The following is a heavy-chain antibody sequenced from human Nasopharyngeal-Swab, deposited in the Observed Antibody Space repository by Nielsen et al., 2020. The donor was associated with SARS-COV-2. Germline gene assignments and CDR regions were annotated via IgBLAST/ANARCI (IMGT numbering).Heavy chain of an antibody. J-gene: IGHJ5*02. CDR2: ISAYNGNT. V-gene: IGHV1-18*01. CDR1: GYTFTSYG. CDR3: ARDLPLGYCSSTSCYGWVGPYNWFDP. Sequence: ASVKVSCKASGYTFTSYGISWVRQAPGQGLEWMGRISAYNGNTNYAQKLQGRVTMTTDTSTSTAYMELRSLRSDDTAVYYCARDLPLGYCSSTSCYGWVGPYNWFDPWGQGTLVTVSS. D-gene: IGHD2-2*01.